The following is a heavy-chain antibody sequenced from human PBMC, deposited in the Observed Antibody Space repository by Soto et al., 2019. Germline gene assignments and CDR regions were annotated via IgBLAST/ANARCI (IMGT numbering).Heavy chain of an antibody. CDR2: IYYSGST. D-gene: IGHD5-12*01. CDR1: GGSISSYY. V-gene: IGHV4-59*08. CDR3: ASGRGYSGLFDY. J-gene: IGHJ4*02. Sequence: PSETLSLTCTVSGGSISSYYWSWIRQPPGKGLEWIGYIYYSGSTNYNPSLKSRVTISVDTSKNQFSLKLSSVTAADTAVYYCASGRGYSGLFDYWGQGTLVTVSS.